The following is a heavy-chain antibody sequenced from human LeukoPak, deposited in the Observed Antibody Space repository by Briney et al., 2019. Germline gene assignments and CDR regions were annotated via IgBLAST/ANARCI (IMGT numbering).Heavy chain of an antibody. CDR1: GGSISSYY. Sequence: SETLSLTCTVSGGSISSYYWSWLRQPPGKGLEWIGHIYGSGSTNYNPSLKSRVTLSVDTSKNQFSLKLSSVTAADTAVYYCAREGTSGTHLNWFDPWGQGTLVTVSS. CDR2: IYGSGST. V-gene: IGHV4-59*01. D-gene: IGHD1-1*01. CDR3: AREGTSGTHLNWFDP. J-gene: IGHJ5*02.